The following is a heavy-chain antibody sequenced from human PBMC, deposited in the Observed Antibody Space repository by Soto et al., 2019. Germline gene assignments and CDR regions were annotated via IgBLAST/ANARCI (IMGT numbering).Heavy chain of an antibody. Sequence: ASVKVSCKASGYTFTSYGISWVRQAPGRGLEWMGWISAYSGNTNYAQKLQGRVTMTRDTSTSTAYMELSSLRSEDTAVYYCARGGRPSRRYCSCCSCYRPDYCYGMDVWGQGTTVTVSS. J-gene: IGHJ6*02. D-gene: IGHD2-15*01. V-gene: IGHV1-18*01. CDR2: ISAYSGNT. CDR3: ARGGRPSRRYCSCCSCYRPDYCYGMDV. CDR1: GYTFTSYG.